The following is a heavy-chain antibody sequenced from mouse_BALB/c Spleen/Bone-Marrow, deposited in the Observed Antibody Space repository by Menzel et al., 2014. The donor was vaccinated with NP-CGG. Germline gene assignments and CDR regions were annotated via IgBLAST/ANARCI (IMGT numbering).Heavy chain of an antibody. Sequence: VQLKESGGGLVQPGGSLKLSCAASGFAFSRFWMSWVRQAPGKGLEWIGEINPDSSTINYTPSLKDKSIISRDNAKNSLYQQKSKVRSEDAALYCCAKLGYYGWFAFWGQGTLVTVSA. V-gene: IGHV4-1*02. CDR2: INPDSSTI. D-gene: IGHD1-1*01. CDR1: GFAFSRFW. J-gene: IGHJ3*01. CDR3: AKLGYYGWFAF.